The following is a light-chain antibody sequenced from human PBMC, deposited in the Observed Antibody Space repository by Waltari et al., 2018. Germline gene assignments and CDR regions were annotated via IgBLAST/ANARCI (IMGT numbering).Light chain of an antibody. CDR3: AAWDDSLYWV. CDR1: SSNIGINY. CDR2: GNN. V-gene: IGLV1-47*01. J-gene: IGLJ3*02. Sequence: QSVLTQPPSASGTPGQRVTISCSGSSSNIGINYVYWYQQLPGTAPKLLIYGNNQRPSGVPDRFSGSQSGTSASLAISGLRSEDEADYYCAAWDDSLYWVFGGGIKLTVL.